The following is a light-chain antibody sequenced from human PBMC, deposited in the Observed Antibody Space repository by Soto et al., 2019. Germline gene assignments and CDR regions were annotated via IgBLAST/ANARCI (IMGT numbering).Light chain of an antibody. Sequence: QSVLTQPPSASGSPGQSVTISYTGTSSDIGAYDYVSWYQQHPGKVPKLMIYGVSKRPSGVPDRFSASKSGNTASLTVSGLQAEDEADYYCSSYAGSNNLVFGTGAKVTVL. CDR3: SSYAGSNNLV. CDR1: SSDIGAYDY. CDR2: GVS. V-gene: IGLV2-8*01. J-gene: IGLJ1*01.